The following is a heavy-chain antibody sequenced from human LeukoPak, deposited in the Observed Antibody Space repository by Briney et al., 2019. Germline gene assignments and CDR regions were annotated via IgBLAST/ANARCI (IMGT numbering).Heavy chain of an antibody. J-gene: IGHJ3*02. CDR1: GYSFTSYW. CDR3: ARRPLGHSSGERVDAFDI. CDR2: IYPGDSDT. V-gene: IGHV5-51*01. D-gene: IGHD6-19*01. Sequence: GESLKISCKGSGYSFTSYWIGWVRQMPGKGLEWMGIIYPGDSDTRYSPSFQGQVAISADNSITTAYLQWSSLKASDTAMYYCARRPLGHSSGERVDAFDIWGQGTMVTVSS.